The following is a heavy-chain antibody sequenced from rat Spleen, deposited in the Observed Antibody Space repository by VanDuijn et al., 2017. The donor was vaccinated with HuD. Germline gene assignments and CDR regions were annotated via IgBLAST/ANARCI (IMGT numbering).Heavy chain of an antibody. V-gene: IGHV2-13*01. Sequence: QVQLKESGPGLVQPSQTLSLTCTVSGFSLISYAVNWVRQPPGKGLEWMGGIWGDGSTNYNSALKSRLSISRDTSKSQVFLKMNGLQTEDTAMYFCARWKYTTDWFAFWGQGTLVTVSS. D-gene: IGHD1-6*01. CDR3: ARWKYTTDWFAF. J-gene: IGHJ3*01. CDR2: IWGDGST. CDR1: GFSLISYA.